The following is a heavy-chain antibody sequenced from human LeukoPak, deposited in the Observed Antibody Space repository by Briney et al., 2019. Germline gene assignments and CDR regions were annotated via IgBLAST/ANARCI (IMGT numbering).Heavy chain of an antibody. CDR3: ARGVYSGWYTHNWLDS. CDR1: GYTFTSYY. CDR2: INPHNGDT. D-gene: IGHD6-19*01. V-gene: IGHV1-2*02. J-gene: IGHJ5*01. Sequence: ASVKVSCKASGYTFTSYYIYWVRQAPGQGLEWMGWINPHNGDTNYEQMFQGRVTMIRDTSISTAYMELSSLRSDDTAVYYCARGVYSGWYTHNWLDSWGQGTLVIVSS.